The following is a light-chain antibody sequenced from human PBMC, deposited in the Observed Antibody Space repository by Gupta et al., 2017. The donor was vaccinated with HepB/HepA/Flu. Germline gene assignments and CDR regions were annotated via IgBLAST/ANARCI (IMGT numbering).Light chain of an antibody. J-gene: IGLJ2*01. CDR3: SSYTSSTSVV. Sequence: QSALTQPASVSGSPGPSITLSCTGTSSDVGGYNYVSWYQQHPGKAPKLMIYDVSNRPSGVSYRFSGSKSGHTASLTISGLQAEDEADYYCSSYTSSTSVVFGGGTKVTVL. CDR2: DVS. V-gene: IGLV2-14*03. CDR1: SSDVGGYNY.